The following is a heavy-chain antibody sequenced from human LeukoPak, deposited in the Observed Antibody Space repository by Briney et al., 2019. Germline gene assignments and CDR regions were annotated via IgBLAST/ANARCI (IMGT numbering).Heavy chain of an antibody. CDR3: ARGDTGDFDY. V-gene: IGHV4-39*07. CDR2: IYHSGST. J-gene: IGHJ4*02. Sequence: SETLSLTCTVSGGSISSSSYYWGWIRQPPGKGPEWIGYIYHSGSTYYNPSLKSRVTISVDRSKNQFSLKLSSVAAADTAVYYCARGDTGDFDYWGQGTLVTVSS. D-gene: IGHD1-14*01. CDR1: GGSISSSSYY.